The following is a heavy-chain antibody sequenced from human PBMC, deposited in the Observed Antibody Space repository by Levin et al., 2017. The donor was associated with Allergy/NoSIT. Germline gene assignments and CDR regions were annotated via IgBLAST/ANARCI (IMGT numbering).Heavy chain of an antibody. V-gene: IGHV3-23*01. CDR1: GFTFSSYA. CDR2: ISGSGGST. D-gene: IGHD3-16*02. J-gene: IGHJ4*02. Sequence: GESLKISCAASGFTFSSYAMSWVRQAPGKGLEWVSAISGSGGSTYYADSVKGRFTISRDNSKNTLYLQMNSLRAEDTAVYYCAKDGNYDYIWGSYRYKSYWGQGTLVTVSS. CDR3: AKDGNYDYIWGSYRYKSY.